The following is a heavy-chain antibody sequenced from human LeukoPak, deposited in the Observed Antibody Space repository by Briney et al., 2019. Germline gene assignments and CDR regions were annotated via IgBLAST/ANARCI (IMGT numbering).Heavy chain of an antibody. CDR3: ARDVANFDY. J-gene: IGHJ4*02. CDR1: GFTVSSNY. D-gene: IGHD2-15*01. CDR2: IYSTRTT. Sequence: PGGSLRLSCTATGFTVSSNYMNWVRQAPGKGLEWVSVIYSTRTTYYADSVKGRFTISRDNAKNSLYLRMNSLRAEDTAVYYCARDVANFDYWGQGTLVTVSS. V-gene: IGHV3-53*01.